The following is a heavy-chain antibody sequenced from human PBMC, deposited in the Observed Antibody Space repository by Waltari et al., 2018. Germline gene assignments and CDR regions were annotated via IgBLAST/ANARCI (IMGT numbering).Heavy chain of an antibody. J-gene: IGHJ3*02. D-gene: IGHD3-16*01. V-gene: IGHV4-34*01. Sequence: QVQLQQWGAGLLKPSETLSLTCAVYGGSFSGYYWSWIRQPPGKGLGWIGEINHSGSTNYSPSLNGLVTISVDTSKNQFYLKLSSVTAADTAVYYCARGSRWGGSPDAFDIWGQGTMVTVSS. CDR3: ARGSRWGGSPDAFDI. CDR2: INHSGST. CDR1: GGSFSGYY.